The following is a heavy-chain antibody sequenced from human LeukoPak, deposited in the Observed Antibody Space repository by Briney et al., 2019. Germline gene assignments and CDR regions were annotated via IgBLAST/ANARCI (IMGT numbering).Heavy chain of an antibody. V-gene: IGHV4-39*01. D-gene: IGHD2-21*02. J-gene: IGHJ4*02. Sequence: PSETLSLTCNVSGGSISTTNYYWGWIRQPSGKGLEWLGNIHYSGSTYYNPSLQSRVTLSVDTSKNQFSLKLTSVTATDTAVYYCARTYPDCDYWGQGTLVTVSP. CDR1: GGSISTTNYY. CDR3: ARTYPDCDY. CDR2: IHYSGST.